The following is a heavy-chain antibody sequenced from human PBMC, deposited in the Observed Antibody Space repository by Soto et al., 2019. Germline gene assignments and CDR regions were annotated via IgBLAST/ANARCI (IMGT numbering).Heavy chain of an antibody. V-gene: IGHV3-74*01. D-gene: IGHD6-13*01. Sequence: LSDEPRVFKESRSWLPPVRQDPGKGLVWVSRISSDGSSTGYADSVKGRFTISRDNAKNTLYLQMNSLRAEDTAVYYCARFDIAALPPIWGLRTMVTVSS. CDR1: VFKESRSW. CDR3: ARFDIAALPPI. J-gene: IGHJ3*02. CDR2: ISSDGSST.